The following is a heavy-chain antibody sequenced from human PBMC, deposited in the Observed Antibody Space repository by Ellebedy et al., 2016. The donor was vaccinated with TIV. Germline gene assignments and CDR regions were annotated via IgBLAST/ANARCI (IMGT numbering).Heavy chain of an antibody. CDR1: GFTFSPYA. CDR3: ARDRTPGDGYWVFDY. V-gene: IGHV3-23*01. Sequence: GESLKISCAASGFTFSPYAMASVRQAPGKGLEWVSGIVGSGAQKYADSVKGRFTISRDNSKRTVDLQMNSLRAEDTAVYFCARDRTPGDGYWVFDYWGQGTLVTVSS. CDR2: IVGSGA. J-gene: IGHJ4*02. D-gene: IGHD5-18*01.